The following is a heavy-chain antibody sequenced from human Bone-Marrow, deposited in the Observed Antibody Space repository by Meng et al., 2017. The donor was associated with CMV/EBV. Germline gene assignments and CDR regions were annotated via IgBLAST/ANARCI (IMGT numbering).Heavy chain of an antibody. J-gene: IGHJ4*02. CDR3: ARHFFGGFHYFNF. CDR2: IYYNGVT. V-gene: IGHV4-39*01. D-gene: IGHD3-10*01. Sequence: SGGSVTANNYYWCWIRQPPGKGLEWIGTIYYNGVTYYNSSLKSRVAISMDTSQNQFSLTVNSVTAADTAVYYCARHFFGGFHYFNFWGQGTPVTVSS. CDR1: GGSVTANNYY.